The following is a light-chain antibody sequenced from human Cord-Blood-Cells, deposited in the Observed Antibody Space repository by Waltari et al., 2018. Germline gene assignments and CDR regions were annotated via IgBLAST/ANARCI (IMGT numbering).Light chain of an antibody. CDR1: QGIRND. V-gene: IGKV1-6*01. J-gene: IGKJ2*01. CDR2: AAS. Sequence: AIQMTQSPSSLSASVGDRVTITCRASQGIRNDLGWYQQKPGKVPKLLIYAASSLQSGVPSRFSGSGSGTDFTLTISSLQPEDFATYYCLQDYNYYTFGQGTKLEIK. CDR3: LQDYNYYT.